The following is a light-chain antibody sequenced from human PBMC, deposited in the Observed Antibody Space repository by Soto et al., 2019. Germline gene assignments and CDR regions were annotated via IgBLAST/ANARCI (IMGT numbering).Light chain of an antibody. J-gene: IGKJ1*01. V-gene: IGKV1-5*03. CDR1: QDITRS. CDR2: GAS. Sequence: DIQMNQSPSSLSASVGDGVTITCRASQDITRSLAWYQQKPGKAPKLLIYGASTFESGVPSRFICSESGTEFNLTIISLQSDDFATYYCQQYKYYWTFGQGTNVEIK. CDR3: QQYKYYWT.